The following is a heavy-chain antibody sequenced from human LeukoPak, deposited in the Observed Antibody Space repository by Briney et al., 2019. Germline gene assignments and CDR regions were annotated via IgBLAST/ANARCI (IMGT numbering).Heavy chain of an antibody. J-gene: IGHJ4*02. CDR1: GFTISNNY. D-gene: IGHD3-22*01. CDR3: AKATYYYDSSGYRGGYFDY. Sequence: GGSLRLSCAASGFTISNNYIRWLRQAPGKGLEWVSHIYSGGFTQFADSVKGRFTISRDNSKNTLYLQMNSLRAEDTAVYYCAKATYYYDSSGYRGGYFDYWGQGTLVTVSS. V-gene: IGHV3-66*02. CDR2: IYSGGFT.